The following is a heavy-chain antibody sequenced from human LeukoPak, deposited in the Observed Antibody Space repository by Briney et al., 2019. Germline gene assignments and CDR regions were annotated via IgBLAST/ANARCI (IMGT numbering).Heavy chain of an antibody. CDR1: GFTFSSYG. CDR3: ARGLTYYYDSSGYYPRGWFDP. D-gene: IGHD3-22*01. V-gene: IGHV3-33*01. Sequence: GRSLRLSCAASGFTFSSYGMHWVRQAPGKGLEWVAVIWYDGSNKYYADSVKGRFTISRDNSKNTLYLQMNSLRAEDTAVYYCARGLTYYYDSSGYYPRGWFDPWGQGTLVTVAS. J-gene: IGHJ5*02. CDR2: IWYDGSNK.